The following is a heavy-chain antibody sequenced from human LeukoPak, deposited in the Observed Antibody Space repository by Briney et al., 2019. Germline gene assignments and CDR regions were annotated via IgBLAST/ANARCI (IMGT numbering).Heavy chain of an antibody. J-gene: IGHJ4*02. CDR2: INPSGGST. Sequence: ASVKVSCKASEYTFTSYYMHWVRQAPGQGLEWMGIINPSGGSTSYAQKFQGRVTMTRNTSISTAYMELSSLRSEDTAVYYCARAGGYCGRISCPYYFDYWGQGSLVAVSS. CDR3: ARAGGYCGRISCPYYFDY. V-gene: IGHV1-46*01. CDR1: EYTFTSYY. D-gene: IGHD2-15*01.